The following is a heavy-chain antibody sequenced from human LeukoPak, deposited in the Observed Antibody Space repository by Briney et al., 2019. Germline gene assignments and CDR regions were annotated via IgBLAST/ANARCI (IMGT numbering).Heavy chain of an antibody. CDR2: IYYSGST. J-gene: IGHJ4*02. D-gene: IGHD5-24*01. CDR1: GGSISSYY. Sequence: PSETLSLTCTVPGGSISSYYWSWIRQPPGKGLEWIGYIYYSGSTNYNPSLKSRVTISVDTSKNQFSLKLSSVTAADAAVYYCAKSRDGYNFGDYWGQGTLVTVSS. V-gene: IGHV4-59*01. CDR3: AKSRDGYNFGDY.